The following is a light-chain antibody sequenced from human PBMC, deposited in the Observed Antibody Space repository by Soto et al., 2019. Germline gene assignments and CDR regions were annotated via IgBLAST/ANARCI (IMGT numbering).Light chain of an antibody. V-gene: IGKV3-15*01. CDR2: GAS. CDR1: ESISSN. CDR3: HHYSNRPPCT. J-gene: IGKJ1*01. Sequence: EIVMTQSPATLSVSPGDRVTLSCRASESISSNLAWYQQKPGQVPRLLIYGASSRPIDVSARCSGSRSGTEFTLTISSVHPEDFAVYYCHHYSNRPPCTFGQRTKV.